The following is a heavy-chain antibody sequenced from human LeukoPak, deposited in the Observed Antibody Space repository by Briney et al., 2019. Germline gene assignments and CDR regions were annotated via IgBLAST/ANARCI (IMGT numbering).Heavy chain of an antibody. V-gene: IGHV3-48*03. CDR2: ISTSVSTI. Sequence: SLRLSCAASGSTVSSNEINCVRQAQKKGLEWDSYISTSVSTIYHANSVKGRFTMSRDKGKNSMYLQMNSLRAEDTAVYYCADLGIAMIGGVWGKGTTVTISS. D-gene: IGHD3-10*02. CDR3: ADLGIAMIGGV. J-gene: IGHJ6*04. CDR1: GSTVSSNE.